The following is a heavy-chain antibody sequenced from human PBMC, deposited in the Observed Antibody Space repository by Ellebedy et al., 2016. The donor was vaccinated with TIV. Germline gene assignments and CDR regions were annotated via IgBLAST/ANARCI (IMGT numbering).Heavy chain of an antibody. D-gene: IGHD6-19*01. J-gene: IGHJ4*02. V-gene: IGHV6-1*01. CDR2: TYYRSKWYY. Sequence: MPSETLSLTCAISGDSVSSNSPTWNWIRQSSSRGLEWLGRTYYRSKWYYEYAVSVYSRITINPDTSKNQFSLQLNSVTPAETAVYYCARYNSGWKIFDYWGQGTLVTVSS. CDR3: ARYNSGWKIFDY. CDR1: GDSVSSNSPT.